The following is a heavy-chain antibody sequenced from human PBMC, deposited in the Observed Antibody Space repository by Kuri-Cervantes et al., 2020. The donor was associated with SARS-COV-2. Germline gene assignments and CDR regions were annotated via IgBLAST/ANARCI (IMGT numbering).Heavy chain of an antibody. V-gene: IGHV3-64*01. CDR1: GFTFSSYA. CDR2: ISSHGGST. D-gene: IGHD1-26*01. J-gene: IGHJ3*02. CDR3: ATRRSYYAFDI. Sequence: GESLKIPCPASGFTFSSYAMHWVRQAPGKGLEYVSAISSHGGSTYYANSVKGRFTIARDNSKNTLYLQMNSLRAEDTAVYYCATRRSYYAFDIWGQGTMVTVSS.